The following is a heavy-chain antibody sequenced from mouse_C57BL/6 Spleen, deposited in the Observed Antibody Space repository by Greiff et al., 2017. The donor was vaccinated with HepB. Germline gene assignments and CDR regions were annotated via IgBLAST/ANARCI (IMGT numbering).Heavy chain of an antibody. CDR1: GYAFSSSW. CDR3: ARHYSNPYYFDY. Sequence: VQLRQSGPELVKPGASVKISCKASGYAFSSSWMNWVKQRPGKGLEWIGRIYPGDGDTNYNGKFKGKATLTADKSSSTAYMQLSSLTSEDSAVYFCARHYSNPYYFDYWGQGTTLTVSS. D-gene: IGHD2-5*01. V-gene: IGHV1-82*01. CDR2: IYPGDGDT. J-gene: IGHJ2*01.